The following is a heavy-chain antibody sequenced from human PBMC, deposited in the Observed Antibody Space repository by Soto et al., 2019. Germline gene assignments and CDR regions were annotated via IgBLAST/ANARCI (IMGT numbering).Heavy chain of an antibody. CDR3: AREGVQHGSGPYYYYGMDV. V-gene: IGHV1-8*01. CDR2: MNPNSANT. Sequence: ASVKVSCKASGYTFTSYDINWVRQATGQGLEWMGWMNPNSANTGYAQKFQGRVTMTRNTSISTAYMELSSLRAEDTAVYYCAREGVQHGSGPYYYYGMDVWGQGTTVTVSS. CDR1: GYTFTSYD. D-gene: IGHD3-10*01. J-gene: IGHJ6*02.